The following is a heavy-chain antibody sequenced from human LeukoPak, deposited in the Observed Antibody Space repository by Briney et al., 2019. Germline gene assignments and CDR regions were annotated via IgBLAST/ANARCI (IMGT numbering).Heavy chain of an antibody. CDR1: GGSFSGYY. CDR3: ARVRWDNWNSKPIDY. J-gene: IGHJ4*02. CDR2: INHSGST. D-gene: IGHD1-7*01. V-gene: IGHV4-34*01. Sequence: PSETLSLTCAVYGGSFSGYYWSWIRQPPGKGLEWIGEINHSGSTNYNPSLKSRVTISVDTSKNQLSLKLSSVTAADTAVYYCARVRWDNWNSKPIDYWGQGTLVTVSS.